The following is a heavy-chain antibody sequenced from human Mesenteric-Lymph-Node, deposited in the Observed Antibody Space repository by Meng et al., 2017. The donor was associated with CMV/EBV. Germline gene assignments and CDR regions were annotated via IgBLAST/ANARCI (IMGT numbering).Heavy chain of an antibody. D-gene: IGHD3-16*01. V-gene: IGHV1-69*04. CDR1: GSTFSSYA. Sequence: CTACGSTFSSYAVSWVRQAPGQGLEWMGRIITVLGMANYSQNFQDRVTITVDKSTNTAYMELTNLRIEDTAVYYCARISYAGIYFDYWGQGSLVTVSS. CDR2: IITVLGMA. CDR3: ARISYAGIYFDY. J-gene: IGHJ4*02.